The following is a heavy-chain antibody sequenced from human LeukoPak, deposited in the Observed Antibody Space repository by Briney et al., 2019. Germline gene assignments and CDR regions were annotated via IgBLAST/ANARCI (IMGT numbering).Heavy chain of an antibody. Sequence: GGSLRLSCAASGFTFSSYGMHWVRQARGKGLEWVAVISYEGSIKYYADSVKGRFTISRDNSKNTLYLQMTGLRAGDTAEYYCAKSLFTSATGTGRALHIWGQGTMVPVSS. CDR2: ISYEGSIK. D-gene: IGHD1-1*01. CDR3: AKSLFTSATGTGRALHI. CDR1: GFTFSSYG. V-gene: IGHV3-30*18. J-gene: IGHJ3*02.